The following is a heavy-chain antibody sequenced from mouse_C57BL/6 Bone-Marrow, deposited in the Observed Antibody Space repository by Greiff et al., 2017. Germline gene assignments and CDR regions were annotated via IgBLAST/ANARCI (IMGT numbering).Heavy chain of an antibody. D-gene: IGHD1-1*01. Sequence: VQLKQSVAELVRPGASVKLSCTASGFNIKNTYMHWVKQRPEQGLEWIGRIDPANGNTKYAPKFQGKATITADPSSNTAYLQLSSLTSEDTAIYYGARDYGSSFYWYFDVWGTGTTVTVSS. V-gene: IGHV14-3*01. J-gene: IGHJ1*03. CDR1: GFNIKNTY. CDR3: ARDYGSSFYWYFDV. CDR2: IDPANGNT.